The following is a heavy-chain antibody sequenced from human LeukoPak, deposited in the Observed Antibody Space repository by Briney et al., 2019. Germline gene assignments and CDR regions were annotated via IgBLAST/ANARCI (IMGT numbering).Heavy chain of an antibody. D-gene: IGHD3-3*01. J-gene: IGHJ4*02. CDR1: GGSFSGYY. CDR3: ARGPYYDFWSGYPFFDY. CDR2: IYTSGST. V-gene: IGHV4-59*10. Sequence: SETLSLTCAVYGGSFSGYYWSWIRQPAGKGLEWIGRIYTSGSTNYNPSLKSRVTMSVDTSKNQFSLKLSSVTAADTAVYYCARGPYYDFWSGYPFFDYWGQGTLVTVSS.